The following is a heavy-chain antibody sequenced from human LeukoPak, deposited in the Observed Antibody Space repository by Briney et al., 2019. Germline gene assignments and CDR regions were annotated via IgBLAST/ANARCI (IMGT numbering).Heavy chain of an antibody. D-gene: IGHD6-19*01. CDR2: INANSGTT. CDR1: GFAFSVYA. J-gene: IGHJ5*01. V-gene: IGHV3-23*01. CDR3: AKPISGGLAVTADWFHP. Sequence: GGSLRLSCTASGFAFSVYAMSWLRQPPRKGLEWVSTINANSGTTSYAASVRGRFTISRDNSKNTLYLQLNTLRADDTATYYCAKPISGGLAVTADWFHPWGQGTLVVASS.